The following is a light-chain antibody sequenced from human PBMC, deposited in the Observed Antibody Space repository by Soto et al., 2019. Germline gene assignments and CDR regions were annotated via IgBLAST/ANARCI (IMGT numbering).Light chain of an antibody. CDR3: SSYTSTSTLYV. CDR1: SSDVGEYNY. J-gene: IGLJ1*01. V-gene: IGLV2-14*01. Sequence: QSALTQPASVSGSLGQSITISCTGTSSDVGEYNYVSWYQQLPGRAPKLMIYEVRNRPSGVSNRFSGSKSGNTASLTISGLQPEDEADYYCSSYTSTSTLYVFGTGTKLTVL. CDR2: EVR.